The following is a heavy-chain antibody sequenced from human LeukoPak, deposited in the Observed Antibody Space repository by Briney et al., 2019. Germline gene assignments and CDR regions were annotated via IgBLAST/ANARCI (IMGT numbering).Heavy chain of an antibody. D-gene: IGHD6-19*01. CDR3: AKTTAGYSSGRYPGWPIDY. V-gene: IGHV3-23*01. CDR2: ISGSGGDT. Sequence: GGSLRLSCAASGFTFSSYAVSWVRQAPGKGLEWVSGISGSGGDTYFVDSVKGRFTISRDNSKNTVFLQMDSLRAEDTAVYYCAKTTAGYSSGRYPGWPIDYWGQGTLVTVSS. J-gene: IGHJ4*02. CDR1: GFTFSSYA.